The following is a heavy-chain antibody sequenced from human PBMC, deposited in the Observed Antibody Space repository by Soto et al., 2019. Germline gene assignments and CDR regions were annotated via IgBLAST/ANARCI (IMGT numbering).Heavy chain of an antibody. J-gene: IGHJ4*02. CDR1: GFTFSSYW. Sequence: GGSLRLSCAASGFTFSSYWMSWVRQAPGKGLEWVANIKQDGSEKYYVDSVKGRFTISRDNAKNSLYLQMNSLRAEDTAVYYCARDATPHYSSSWPDWGQGTLVTVSS. CDR2: IKQDGSEK. D-gene: IGHD6-13*01. V-gene: IGHV3-7*01. CDR3: ARDATPHYSSSWPD.